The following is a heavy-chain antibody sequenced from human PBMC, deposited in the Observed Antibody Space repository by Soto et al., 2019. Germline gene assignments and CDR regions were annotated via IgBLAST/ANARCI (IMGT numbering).Heavy chain of an antibody. CDR3: ARGADSSGYIYDD. CDR1: GFTVISNY. Sequence: EVQVVESGGGLIQPGGSLTLSCAASGFTVISNYMSWVCQAPGKGLEWVSLIYRGGNTYYADSVKGRFTISRDNSKNTLYLQMNSLRAEDTAVYYCARGADSSGYIYDDWGQGTLVTVSS. J-gene: IGHJ4*02. CDR2: IYRGGNT. V-gene: IGHV3-53*01. D-gene: IGHD3-22*01.